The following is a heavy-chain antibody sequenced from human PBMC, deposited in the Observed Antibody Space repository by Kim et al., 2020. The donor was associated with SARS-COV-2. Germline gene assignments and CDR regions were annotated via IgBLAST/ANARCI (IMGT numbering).Heavy chain of an antibody. CDR2: ISWNSGSI. Sequence: GGSLRLSCAASGFTFDDYAMHWVRQAPGKGLEWVSGISWNSGSIGYADSVKGRFTISRDNAKNSLYLQMNSLRAEDTALYYCAKDKGLGGPRLVPGAFDIWSQETMVTVSS. D-gene: IGHD6-19*01. CDR1: GFTFDDYA. J-gene: IGHJ3*02. CDR3: AKDKGLGGPRLVPGAFDI. V-gene: IGHV3-9*01.